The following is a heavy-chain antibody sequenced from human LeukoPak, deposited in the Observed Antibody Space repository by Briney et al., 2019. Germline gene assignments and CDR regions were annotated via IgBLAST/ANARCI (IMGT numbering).Heavy chain of an antibody. CDR2: IKSTGDTT. V-gene: IGHV1-46*01. CDR1: GYTFTSYH. Sequence: ASVQVSCKTSGYTFTSYHMHWVRQAPGQGLEWVAIIKSTGDTTVYAQKFQGRVTVTRDTSTSTAYMELSSLRSEDTAVYYCARGMMRSYGSGSYRAFDIWGQGTMVTVSS. J-gene: IGHJ3*02. CDR3: ARGMMRSYGSGSYRAFDI. D-gene: IGHD3-10*01.